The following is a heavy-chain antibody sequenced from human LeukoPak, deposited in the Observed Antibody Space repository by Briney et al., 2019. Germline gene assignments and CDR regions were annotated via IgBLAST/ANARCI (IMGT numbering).Heavy chain of an antibody. D-gene: IGHD3-10*01. CDR2: IYYSGST. Sequence: SETLSLTCTVSGGSISSYYWSWIRQPPGKGLEWIGYIYYSGSTNYNPSLKSRVSISVDTSKNQFSLKLSSVTAADTAVYYCARYKLWFGEFSLFDYWGQGTLVTVSS. CDR3: ARYKLWFGEFSLFDY. V-gene: IGHV4-59*01. J-gene: IGHJ4*02. CDR1: GGSISSYY.